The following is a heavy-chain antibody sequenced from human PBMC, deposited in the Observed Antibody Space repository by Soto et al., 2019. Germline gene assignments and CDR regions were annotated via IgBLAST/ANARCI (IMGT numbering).Heavy chain of an antibody. Sequence: EVQLLESGGGLVQPGGSLRLTCVASGFTFRNYDMRWVRQAPGKGLEWVSGISGSGGVTYYADSVKGRFTISRDNSKNTLYLQMNSVRDNDTAVYYCAKDRQFRSYYESAGHYNNWGQGTLVTVSS. CDR3: AKDRQFRSYYESAGHYNN. D-gene: IGHD3-10*01. J-gene: IGHJ4*02. CDR1: GFTFRNYD. V-gene: IGHV3-23*01. CDR2: ISGSGGVT.